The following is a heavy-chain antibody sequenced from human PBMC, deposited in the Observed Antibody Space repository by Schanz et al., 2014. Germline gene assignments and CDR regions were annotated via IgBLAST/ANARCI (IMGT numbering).Heavy chain of an antibody. V-gene: IGHV1-18*01. CDR2: IGAFQGNT. Sequence: QVQLVQSGPEVKKPGASMKISCKAFGYYFGGFGISWVRQAPGQGFEWMGWIGAFQGNTKYAQKFQVRVTLTSDTSASTAYMELRSLRPDDTAVYYCLRANPTQHVVLPDALRYWGQGTLVSVSS. CDR3: LRANPTQHVVLPDALRY. J-gene: IGHJ4*02. CDR1: GYYFGGFG. D-gene: IGHD2-2*01.